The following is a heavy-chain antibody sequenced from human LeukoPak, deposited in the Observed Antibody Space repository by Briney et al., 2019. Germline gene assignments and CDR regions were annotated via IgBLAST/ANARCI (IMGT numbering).Heavy chain of an antibody. CDR3: AAPQPGGGNWFDP. J-gene: IGHJ5*02. CDR1: GGSFSGYY. D-gene: IGHD5-18*01. CDR2: INHSGST. V-gene: IGHV4-34*01. Sequence: KTSETLSLTCAVYGGSFSGYYWSWIRQPPGKGLEWIGEINHSGSTNYNPSLKSRVTISVDTSKNQFSLKLSSVTAADTAVYYCAAPQPGGGNWFDPWGQGTLVTVSS.